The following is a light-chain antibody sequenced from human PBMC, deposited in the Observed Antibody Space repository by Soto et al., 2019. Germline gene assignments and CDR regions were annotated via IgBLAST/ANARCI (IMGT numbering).Light chain of an antibody. V-gene: IGKV1-39*01. Sequence: DIQMTQSPSSLSASVGDRVTITCRASQSISSYLNWYQQKPGKAPKLLIYEASSWQSGVPSRFSGSGSGTDFTLTISSLQPEDFATYYCQQGDTTPWTFGQGTRVEIK. CDR3: QQGDTTPWT. J-gene: IGKJ1*01. CDR1: QSISSY. CDR2: EAS.